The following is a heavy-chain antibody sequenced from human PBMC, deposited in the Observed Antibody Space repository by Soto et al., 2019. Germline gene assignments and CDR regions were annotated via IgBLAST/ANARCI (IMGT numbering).Heavy chain of an antibody. D-gene: IGHD6-19*01. Sequence: LPETLSLTCTVSGGSISSYYWSWIRQPPGKGLEWIGYIYYTGSTNYNPSLKGRVTISVDTSKNQFSLKLSSVTAADTAVYYCARGIEGWYQGRYYYGMDVWGQGTTVTVSS. V-gene: IGHV4-59*01. CDR3: ARGIEGWYQGRYYYGMDV. J-gene: IGHJ6*02. CDR1: GGSISSYY. CDR2: IYYTGST.